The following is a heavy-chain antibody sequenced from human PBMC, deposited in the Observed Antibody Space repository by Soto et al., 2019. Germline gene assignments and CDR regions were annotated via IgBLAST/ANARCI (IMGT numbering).Heavy chain of an antibody. CDR3: ARDGLELRGYYYGMDV. Sequence: SETLSLTCSVSGGSISTYYWSWMRQPAGKGLEWIGRIYTSGSTNYNPSLKSRVTMSVDTSKNQFSLKLSSVTAADTAVYYCARDGLELRGYYYGMDVWGQGTTVTVSS. CDR1: GGSISTYY. J-gene: IGHJ6*02. V-gene: IGHV4-4*07. D-gene: IGHD1-7*01. CDR2: IYTSGST.